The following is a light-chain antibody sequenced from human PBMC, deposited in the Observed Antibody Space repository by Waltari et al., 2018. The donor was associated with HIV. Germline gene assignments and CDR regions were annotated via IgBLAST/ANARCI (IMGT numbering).Light chain of an antibody. CDR3: FLSYGGPRV. CDR2: DTN. V-gene: IGLV7-46*01. CDR1: TGAATSGNS. J-gene: IGLJ2*01. Sequence: QAVLTQEPSLTVSPGGTVTLTCGSSTGAATSGNSLYWFQQRLGQAPRTLIHDTNNQHSWTPARFSGSLLGGKAALTLSGAQPEEEAEYYCFLSYGGPRVFGGGTKLTVL.